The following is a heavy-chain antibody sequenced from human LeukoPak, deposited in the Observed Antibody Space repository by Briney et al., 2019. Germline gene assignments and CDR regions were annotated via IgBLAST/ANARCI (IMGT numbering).Heavy chain of an antibody. V-gene: IGHV4-4*02. CDR2: IYHSGST. CDR3: ARGEFQGINWFDP. CDR1: GGSISSSHW. J-gene: IGHJ5*02. Sequence: PSETLSLTCAVSGGSISSSHWWSWVRQPPRRGLEWIGEIYHSGSTNYNPSLKSRVTISVDKSKNQFSLKLSSVTAADTAVYYCARGEFQGINWFDPWGQGTLVTVSS. D-gene: IGHD2-21*01.